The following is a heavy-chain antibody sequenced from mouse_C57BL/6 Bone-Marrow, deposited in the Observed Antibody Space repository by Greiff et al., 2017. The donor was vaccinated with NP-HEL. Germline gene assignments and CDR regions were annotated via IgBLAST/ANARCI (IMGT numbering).Heavy chain of an antibody. D-gene: IGHD1-1*01. CDR2: INPNNGGT. J-gene: IGHJ1*03. CDR3: ARSDGAYYYGSSWYFDV. CDR1: GYTFTDYY. Sequence: EVKLVESGPELVKPGASVKISCKASGYTFTDYYMNWVKQSHGKSLEWIGDINPNNGGTSYNQKFKGKATLTVDKPSSTAYMELRSLTSEDSAVYYCARSDGAYYYGSSWYFDVWGTGTTVTVSS. V-gene: IGHV1-26*01.